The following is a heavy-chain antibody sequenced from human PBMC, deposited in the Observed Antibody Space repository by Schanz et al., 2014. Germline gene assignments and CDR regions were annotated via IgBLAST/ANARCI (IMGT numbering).Heavy chain of an antibody. CDR3: ARGGFGEVSYFDY. D-gene: IGHD3-10*01. Sequence: EVQLLESGGGLVQPGGSLRLSCSASTFTFDHYAMTWVRQAPGKGLEWVAAVSSRSDEIKYADSVRGRFTMSRDNSRNTLYLQMNSLRPEDTAVYYCARGGFGEVSYFDYWGQGTLVTVSS. CDR1: TFTFDHYA. J-gene: IGHJ4*02. V-gene: IGHV3-23*05. CDR2: VSSRSDEI.